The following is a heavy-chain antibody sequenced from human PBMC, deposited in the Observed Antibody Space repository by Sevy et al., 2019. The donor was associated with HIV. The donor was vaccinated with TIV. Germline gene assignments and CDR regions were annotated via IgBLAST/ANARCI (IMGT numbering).Heavy chain of an antibody. CDR2: INQDGSEE. CDR1: EFTFSSYW. J-gene: IGHJ6*02. D-gene: IGHD3-16*01. V-gene: IGHV3-7*01. CDR3: ARTGSYADTYFYYYAIDV. Sequence: GGSLRLSCAASEFTFSSYWMTWVRQAPGKGLEWVANINQDGSEENYADSVKGRFTIFRDNAKKSLFLQMNSLRAEDTAVYHCARTGSYADTYFYYYAIDVWGQGTTVTVSS.